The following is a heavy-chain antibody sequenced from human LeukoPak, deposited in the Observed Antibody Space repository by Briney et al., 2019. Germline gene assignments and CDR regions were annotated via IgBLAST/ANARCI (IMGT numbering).Heavy chain of an antibody. CDR2: ISGSGGST. CDR1: GFTFSSYA. V-gene: IGHV3-23*01. J-gene: IGHJ4*02. Sequence: GGSLRLSCAASGFTFSSYAMSWVRRAPGKGLEWVSGISGSGGSTDYADSVKGRFTISRDSSQNTLYLQMNSLRAEDTAVYYCARGFRYFEYWGQGTLVTVSS. CDR3: ARGFRYFEY.